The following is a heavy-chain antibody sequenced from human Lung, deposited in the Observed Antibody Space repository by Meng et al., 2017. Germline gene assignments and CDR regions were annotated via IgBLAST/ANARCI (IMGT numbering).Heavy chain of an antibody. CDR1: GGSFSDYY. CDR2: INHSGST. Sequence: QGPLPQWGAGLLKPSETLSLTCVVSGGSFSDYYWSWIRQPPGKGLEWIGEINHSGSTNYNPSLERRASISVDTSQNNLSLKLSSVTAADSAVYYCARGPTTMAHDFDYWGQGTLVTVSS. D-gene: IGHD4-11*01. J-gene: IGHJ4*02. V-gene: IGHV4-34*01. CDR3: ARGPTTMAHDFDY.